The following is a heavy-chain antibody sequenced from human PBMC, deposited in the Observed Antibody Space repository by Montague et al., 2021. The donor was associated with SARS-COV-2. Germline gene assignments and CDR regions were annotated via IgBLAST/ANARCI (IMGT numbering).Heavy chain of an antibody. J-gene: IGHJ4*02. CDR1: GGSISTYY. Sequence: SETLSLTCSVSGGSISTYYWSWIRQLPGKGLEWIGYIYYSGSTNYNPSLKSRVTISIDASKNQFSLELSSVTAADMAVYYCASPGGYCTGGSCYYVYWGQGTLVTGSS. D-gene: IGHD2-15*01. V-gene: IGHV4-59*01. CDR2: IYYSGST. CDR3: ASPGGYCTGGSCYYVY.